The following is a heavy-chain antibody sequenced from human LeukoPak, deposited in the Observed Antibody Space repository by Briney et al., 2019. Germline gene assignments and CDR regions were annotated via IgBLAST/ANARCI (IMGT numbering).Heavy chain of an antibody. CDR1: GFTFDHYA. CDR3: ANSKDSGIAVAGASVDY. J-gene: IGHJ4*02. CDR2: ISGYGGST. Sequence: GGSLRLSCAASGFTFDHYAMQWVRQAPGKGLEGVSPISGYGGSTYYADFVKGPCPTARDKSNNSLYLQKNHLSTEDTALYDCANSKDSGIAVAGASVDYWGQGTLVTVSS. V-gene: IGHV3-43*02. D-gene: IGHD6-19*01.